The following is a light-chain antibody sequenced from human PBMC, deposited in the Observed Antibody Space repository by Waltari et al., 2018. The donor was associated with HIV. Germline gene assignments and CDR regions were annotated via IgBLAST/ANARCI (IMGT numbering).Light chain of an antibody. CDR3: QRYNHGVT. V-gene: IGKV3-15*01. Sequence: EIVMTQSPATLFVSPGEGATLSCRASQSVYSNLAWYQQKPGQAPRLLIYGASTRATGIPARFSGSGSGTEFTLTISSLQSEDFAVYYWQRYNHGVTFGQGTRLEIK. CDR1: QSVYSN. J-gene: IGKJ5*01. CDR2: GAS.